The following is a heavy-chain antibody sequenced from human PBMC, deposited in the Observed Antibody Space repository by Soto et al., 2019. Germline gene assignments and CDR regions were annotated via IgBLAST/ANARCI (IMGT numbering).Heavy chain of an antibody. Sequence: SDTLSLTCAIYGGSFSGFYWSWIRQPPGKGLEWIGEINDSGTTNYNPSLKSRVTISADTSKTHFSLRLTSVTAADTAVYYCARETSQNVYYQYGMDVLGQGTTVT. CDR2: INDSGTT. V-gene: IGHV4-34*01. CDR3: ARETSQNVYYQYGMDV. CDR1: GGSFSGFY. J-gene: IGHJ6*02.